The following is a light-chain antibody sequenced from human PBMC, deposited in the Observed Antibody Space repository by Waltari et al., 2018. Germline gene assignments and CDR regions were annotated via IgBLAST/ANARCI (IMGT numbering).Light chain of an antibody. Sequence: EIVLTQSPATLSLSPGERVTLSCRASQSVDSKLVWYQQKPGQAPRLLIYDASNRATGIPARFSGSGSGTDFTLTITNLEPDDFAVYYCQQRSSWPLTFGGGTKVEIK. V-gene: IGKV3-11*01. J-gene: IGKJ4*01. CDR1: QSVDSK. CDR3: QQRSSWPLT. CDR2: DAS.